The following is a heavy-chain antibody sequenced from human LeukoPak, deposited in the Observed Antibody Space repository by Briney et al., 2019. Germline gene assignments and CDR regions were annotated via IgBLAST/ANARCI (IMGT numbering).Heavy chain of an antibody. CDR2: INPNSGGT. J-gene: IGHJ5*02. CDR3: ARGGESPTGDMDWFDP. D-gene: IGHD3-16*01. CDR1: GYTFTGYY. Sequence: GASVKVSCKASGYTFTGYYMHWVRQAPGQGLEWMGWINPNSGGTNYAQKFQGRVTMTRDTSISTAYMELSRLRSDVTAVYYCARGGESPTGDMDWFDPWGQGTLVTISS. V-gene: IGHV1-2*02.